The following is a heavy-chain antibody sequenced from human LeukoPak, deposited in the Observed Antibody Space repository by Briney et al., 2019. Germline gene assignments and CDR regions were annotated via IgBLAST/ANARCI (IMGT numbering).Heavy chain of an antibody. CDR2: MNPNSGNT. CDR1: GYTFTSYD. J-gene: IGHJ4*02. V-gene: IGHV1-8*01. D-gene: IGHD3-9*01. Sequence: GASVKVSCKASGYTFTSYDINWVRQATGQGLEWMGWMNPNSGNTGYAQKFQGRVTMTRNTSISTAYMELSSLRSGDTAVYYCARGLQYYDILTGYYDPYWGQGTLVTVSS. CDR3: ARGLQYYDILTGYYDPY.